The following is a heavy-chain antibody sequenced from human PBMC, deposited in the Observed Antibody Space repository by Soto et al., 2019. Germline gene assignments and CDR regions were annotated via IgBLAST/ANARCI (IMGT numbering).Heavy chain of an antibody. CDR2: INPSGGST. CDR1: GYTFTSYY. J-gene: IGHJ6*02. CDR3: ARDLGIAAGGPTSPYYYGMDV. D-gene: IGHD6-13*01. V-gene: IGHV1-46*01. Sequence: ASVKVSCKASGYTFTSYYMHWVRQAPGQGLEWMGIINPSGGSTSYAQKFQGRVTMTRDTSTSTVYMELSSLRSEDTAVYYCARDLGIAAGGPTSPYYYGMDVWGQGNTVTVSS.